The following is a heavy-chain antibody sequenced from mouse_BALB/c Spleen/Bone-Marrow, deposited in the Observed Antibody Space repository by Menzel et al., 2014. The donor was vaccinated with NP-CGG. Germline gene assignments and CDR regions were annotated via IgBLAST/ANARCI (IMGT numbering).Heavy chain of an antibody. CDR1: GFSLTSYG. V-gene: IGHV2-9*02. D-gene: IGHD4-1*01. CDR2: KWAGGTT. Sequence: VQLMESGPGLVTPSTSLYITCTVSGFSLTSYGVHWVRQPPGKGLEWLGVKWAGGTTSYNSALMSRLSISRDNSKSQVFLKMNSLQTDDTAIYYCARTGTKDYFDYWGQGTTLTVSS. J-gene: IGHJ2*01. CDR3: ARTGTKDYFDY.